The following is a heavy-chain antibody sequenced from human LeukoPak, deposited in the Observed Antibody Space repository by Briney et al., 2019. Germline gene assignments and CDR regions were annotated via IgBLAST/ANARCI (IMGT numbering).Heavy chain of an antibody. V-gene: IGHV3-30*14. D-gene: IGHD5-24*01. CDR3: ARGTRDGYNIDY. CDR1: GFTFRNFL. Sequence: PGGSLRLSCAASGFTFRNFLMHWVRQAPGKGLEWVAVISYDGSYKYYADSVKGRFTISRENAKNSLYLQMNSLRAGDTAVYYCARGTRDGYNIDYWGQGTLVTVSS. CDR2: ISYDGSYK. J-gene: IGHJ4*02.